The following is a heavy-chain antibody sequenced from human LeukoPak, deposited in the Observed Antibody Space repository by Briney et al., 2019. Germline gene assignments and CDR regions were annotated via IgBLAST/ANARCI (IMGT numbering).Heavy chain of an antibody. V-gene: IGHV3-23*01. CDR1: GFTFSSYA. D-gene: IGHD5-24*01. Sequence: GGSLRLSCEASGFTFSSYAMSWVRQAPGKGLEWVSAISGSGGSTYYADSVKGRFTISRDNSKNTLYLQMNSLRAEDTAVYYCAKDPRDGGSYFDYWGQGTLVTVSS. CDR3: AKDPRDGGSYFDY. CDR2: ISGSGGST. J-gene: IGHJ4*02.